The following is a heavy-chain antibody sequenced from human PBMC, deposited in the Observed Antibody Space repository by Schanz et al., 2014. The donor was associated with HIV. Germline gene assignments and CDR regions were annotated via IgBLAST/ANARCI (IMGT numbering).Heavy chain of an antibody. D-gene: IGHD6-19*01. V-gene: IGHV1-18*01. CDR1: GYTFTNYG. Sequence: QVQLVQSGAEVQKPGASVKVSCKASGYTFTNYGISWVRQAPGQGLEWMGWISGYNGNTNYAQKVQGRVTMTTDTSTSTAYMELRSLRADDTAVYYCARAPYTSGWYGVDYWGQGTLVTVSS. J-gene: IGHJ4*02. CDR2: ISGYNGNT. CDR3: ARAPYTSGWYGVDY.